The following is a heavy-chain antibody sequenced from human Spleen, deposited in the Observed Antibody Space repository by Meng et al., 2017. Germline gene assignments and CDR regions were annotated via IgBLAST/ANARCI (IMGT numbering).Heavy chain of an antibody. J-gene: IGHJ6*02. CDR1: GGSISSSPYY. CDR2: VSYSGTT. CDR3: ASVTLRYGMDV. V-gene: IGHV4-39*07. Sequence: SETLSLTCTVSGGSISSSPYYWGWIRQPPGKGLEWIGSVSYSGTTSYNPSLKSRVTISLDTPKNQFSLKLSSVTAADTAVYYCASVTLRYGMDVWGQGTTVTVSS.